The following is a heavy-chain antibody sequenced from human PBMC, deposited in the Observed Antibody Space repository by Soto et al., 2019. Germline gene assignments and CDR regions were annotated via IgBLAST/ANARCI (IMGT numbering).Heavy chain of an antibody. CDR3: ARDGLEGYYYYYGMDV. CDR2: IYYSGST. CDR1: GGSISSYY. J-gene: IGHJ6*02. Sequence: PSETLSLTCTVSGGSISSYYWSWIRQPPGKGLEWIGYIYYSGSTNYNPSLKSRVTISVDTSKNQLSLKLSSVTAADTAVYYCARDGLEGYYYYYGMDVWGQGTTVTVSS. V-gene: IGHV4-59*01. D-gene: IGHD3-3*01.